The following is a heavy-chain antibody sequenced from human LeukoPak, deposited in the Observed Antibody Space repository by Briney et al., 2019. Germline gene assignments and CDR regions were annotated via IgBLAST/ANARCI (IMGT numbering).Heavy chain of an antibody. CDR3: AKPLPFTTGIAARPLDY. CDR2: ISGSGGST. V-gene: IGHV3-23*01. Sequence: GGSLRLSCAASGFTFSSYAMSWVRQAPGKGLEWVSAISGSGGSTYYADSVKGRFTISRDNSKNTLYLQMNSLRAEDTAVYYCAKPLPFTTGIAARPLDYWGQGTLVTVSS. J-gene: IGHJ4*02. D-gene: IGHD6-6*01. CDR1: GFTFSSYA.